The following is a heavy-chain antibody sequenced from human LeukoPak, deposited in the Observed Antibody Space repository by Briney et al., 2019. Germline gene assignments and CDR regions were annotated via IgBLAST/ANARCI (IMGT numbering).Heavy chain of an antibody. D-gene: IGHD4-17*01. V-gene: IGHV4-34*01. CDR2: INHSGST. Sequence: PGGSLRLSCTASGFTFNSYTMSWVRQAPGRGMEWIGEINHSGSTNYNPSLKSRVTISVDTSKNQFSLKLSSVTAADTAVYYCARVPTVTLYYYYYGMDVWGQGTTVTVSS. CDR3: ARVPTVTLYYYYYGMDV. J-gene: IGHJ6*02. CDR1: GFTFNSYT.